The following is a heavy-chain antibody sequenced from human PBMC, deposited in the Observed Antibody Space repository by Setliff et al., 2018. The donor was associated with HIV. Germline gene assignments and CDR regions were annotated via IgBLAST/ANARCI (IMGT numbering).Heavy chain of an antibody. CDR1: GFTFSNYA. Sequence: GGSLRLSCAASGFTFSNYAMSWVRQAPGKGLEWVSSISSTSNYIYYADSVKGRFTISRDNAKNSLYLQMNSLRAEDTAVYYCARLIAYYYGMDVWGQGTTVTVSS. CDR2: ISSTSNYI. J-gene: IGHJ6*02. V-gene: IGHV3-21*01. D-gene: IGHD6-13*01. CDR3: ARLIAYYYGMDV.